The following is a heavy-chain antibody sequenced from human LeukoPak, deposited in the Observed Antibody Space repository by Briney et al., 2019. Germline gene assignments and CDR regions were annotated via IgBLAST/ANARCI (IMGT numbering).Heavy chain of an antibody. CDR3: ARDPYGSGSYTGWFDP. V-gene: IGHV3-48*04. CDR2: INIVNNAI. J-gene: IGHJ5*02. Sequence: GGSLRLSCAASGFTFSSYSMNWVRQAPGKGLEWVSHINIVNNAIYYSDSVKGRFTISRDNAKNSLYLQMNSLRAEDTAVYYCARDPYGSGSYTGWFDPWGQGTLVTVSS. CDR1: GFTFSSYS. D-gene: IGHD3-10*01.